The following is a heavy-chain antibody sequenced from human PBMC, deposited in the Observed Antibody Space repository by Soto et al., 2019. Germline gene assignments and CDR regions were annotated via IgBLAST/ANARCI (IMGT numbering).Heavy chain of an antibody. V-gene: IGHV3-73*01. J-gene: IGHJ6*02. CDR2: IRSKANSYAT. CDR1: GFTFSGSA. Sequence: GGSLRLSCAASGFTFSGSAMHWVRQASGKGLEWVGRIRSKANSYATAYAASVKGRFTISRDDSKNTAYLQMNSLKTEDTAVYYCFSPLARAHYYYGMDVWGQGTTVTVSS. CDR3: FSPLARAHYYYGMDV.